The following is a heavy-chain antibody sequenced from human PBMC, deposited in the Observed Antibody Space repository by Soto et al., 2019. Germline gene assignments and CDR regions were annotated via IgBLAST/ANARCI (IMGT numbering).Heavy chain of an antibody. J-gene: IGHJ5*02. CDR3: ATLARGGPVTLPLDA. D-gene: IGHD3-10*01. V-gene: IGHV3-21*01. CDR1: GFTFSSYT. Sequence: GGSLRLSCAASGFTFSSYTINWVRLGPGKGLEWVSSISTRSTMIYYAESVEGRFTISRDNAKNSAYLQLDSLRPEDTGVYYCATLARGGPVTLPLDAWGQGTLVTVSS. CDR2: ISTRSTMI.